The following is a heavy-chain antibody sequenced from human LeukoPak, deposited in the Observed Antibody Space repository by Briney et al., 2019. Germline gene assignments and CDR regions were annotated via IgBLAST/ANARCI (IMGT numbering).Heavy chain of an antibody. D-gene: IGHD3-3*01. Sequence: PSETLSLTCTVFGGSISSGDYYWSWIRQPPGKGLEWIGYIYYSGSTYYNPSLKSRVTISVDTSKNQFSLKLSSVTAADTAVYYCARAAGDFWSDYYGMDVWGQGTTVTVSS. CDR1: GGSISSGDYY. CDR3: ARAAGDFWSDYYGMDV. J-gene: IGHJ6*02. V-gene: IGHV4-30-4*01. CDR2: IYYSGST.